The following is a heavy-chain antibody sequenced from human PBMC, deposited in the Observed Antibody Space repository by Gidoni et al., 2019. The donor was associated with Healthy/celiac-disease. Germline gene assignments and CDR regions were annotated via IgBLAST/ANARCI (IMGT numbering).Heavy chain of an antibody. V-gene: IGHV1-69*01. CDR1: GGTFTSYA. J-gene: IGHJ4*02. D-gene: IGHD5-12*01. CDR3: ARGKDGYPSLYFDY. CDR2: IIPIFGTA. Sequence: QVQLVQSGAEVKKPGSSVKVSCKASGGTFTSYAISWVGQAPGQGLEWMGGIIPIFGTANYAQKFQGRVTITADESTSTAYMELSSLRSEDTAVYYCARGKDGYPSLYFDYWGQGTLVTVSS.